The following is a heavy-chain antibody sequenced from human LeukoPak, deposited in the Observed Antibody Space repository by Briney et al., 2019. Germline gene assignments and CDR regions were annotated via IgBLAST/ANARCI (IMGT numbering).Heavy chain of an antibody. D-gene: IGHD3-16*01. CDR1: GGSISSGDYY. CDR3: ARDHTPSDLGEPLPFCDY. CDR2: IYYSGST. V-gene: IGHV4-30-4*01. J-gene: IGHJ4*02. Sequence: PSETLSLTCTVSGGSISSGDYYWSRIRQPPGKGLEWIGYIYYSGSTYYNPSLKSRVTISVDTSKNQFSLKLSSVTAADTAVYYCARDHTPSDLGEPLPFCDYWGQGTLVTVSS.